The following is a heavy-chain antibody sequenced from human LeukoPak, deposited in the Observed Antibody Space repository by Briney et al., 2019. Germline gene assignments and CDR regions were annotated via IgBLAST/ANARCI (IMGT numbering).Heavy chain of an antibody. J-gene: IGHJ4*02. V-gene: IGHV3-30*04. Sequence: GRSLRLSCAASGFTFSSYAMHWVRQAPGKGREWVAVISYYGSNKYYADSLKGRFTISRDNSKNTLYLQINSLRAEDTAVYYCARGIAAAIDYWGGGTLVTVSS. CDR2: ISYYGSNK. CDR1: GFTFSSYA. D-gene: IGHD6-13*01. CDR3: ARGIAAAIDY.